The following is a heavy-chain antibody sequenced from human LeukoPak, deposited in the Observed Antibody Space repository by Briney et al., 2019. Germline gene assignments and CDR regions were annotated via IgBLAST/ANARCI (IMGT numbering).Heavy chain of an antibody. Sequence: SETLSLTCAVYGGSFSGYYWGWIRQPPGKGLEWIGSIYHSGSTYYNPSLKSRVTISVDTSKNQFSLKLSSVTAADTAVYYCARAQPYYYDSSGYYGPGKFDYWGQGTLVTVSS. V-gene: IGHV4-38-2*01. D-gene: IGHD3-22*01. CDR3: ARAQPYYYDSSGYYGPGKFDY. CDR1: GGSFSGYY. J-gene: IGHJ4*02. CDR2: IYHSGST.